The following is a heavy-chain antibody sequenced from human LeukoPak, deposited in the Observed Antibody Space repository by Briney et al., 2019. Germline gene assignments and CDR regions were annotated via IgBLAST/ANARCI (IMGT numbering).Heavy chain of an antibody. CDR3: ARGYYDSSDYEYFQH. CDR2: IYSGGST. CDR1: GFTVSSNY. D-gene: IGHD3-22*01. J-gene: IGHJ1*01. V-gene: IGHV3-66*01. Sequence: GGSLRLSCAASGFTVSSNYMSWVRQAPGKGLEWVSVIYSGGSTYYADSVKGRFTISRDNSKNTLYLQMNSLRAEDTAVYFCARGYYDSSDYEYFQHWGQGTLVTVSS.